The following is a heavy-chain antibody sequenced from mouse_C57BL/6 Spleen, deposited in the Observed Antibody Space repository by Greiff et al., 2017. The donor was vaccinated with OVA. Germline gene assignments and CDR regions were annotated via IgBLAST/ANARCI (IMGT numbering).Heavy chain of an antibody. CDR2: IHPNSGST. D-gene: IGHD1-1*01. V-gene: IGHV1-64*01. CDR1: GYTFTSYW. Sequence: QVQLQQPGAELVKPGASVKLSCKASGYTFTSYWMHWVKQRPGQGLEWIGMIHPNSGSTNYNEKFKSKATLTVDKSSSTAYMQLSSLTSEDSAVYYCAREGGFITFAYWGQGTLVTVSA. J-gene: IGHJ3*01. CDR3: AREGGFITFAY.